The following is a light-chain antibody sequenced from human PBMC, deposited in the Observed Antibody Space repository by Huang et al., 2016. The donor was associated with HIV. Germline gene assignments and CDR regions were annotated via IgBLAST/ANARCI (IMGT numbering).Light chain of an antibody. J-gene: IGKJ4*01. CDR2: GAS. V-gene: IGKV3-15*01. CDR3: QQYNNWPPLLT. Sequence: EIVMTQSPATLSASPGERATLSCRASQTVDSNLAWYQQKPGQPPRLLLYGASTRATGIPARISGSGSGTEFTLTISSLQSEDFAVYYCQQYNNWPPLLTFGGGTKVEIK. CDR1: QTVDSN.